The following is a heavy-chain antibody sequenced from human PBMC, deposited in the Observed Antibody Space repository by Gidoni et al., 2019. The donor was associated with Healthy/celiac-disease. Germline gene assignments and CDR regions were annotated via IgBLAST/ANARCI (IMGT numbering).Heavy chain of an antibody. CDR2: IKQDGSEK. D-gene: IGHD5-12*01. Sequence: EVQLVESGGGLVQPGGSLRLSFSASGFPFSSYWMSWVRQAPGKGLEWVANIKQDGSEKYYGDSGKGRFTISRDNAKNSLYLQMNSLRAEDTAVYYCARDWGLGWLRVWAHYYFDYWGQGTLVTVSS. CDR1: GFPFSSYW. CDR3: ARDWGLGWLRVWAHYYFDY. V-gene: IGHV3-7*01. J-gene: IGHJ4*02.